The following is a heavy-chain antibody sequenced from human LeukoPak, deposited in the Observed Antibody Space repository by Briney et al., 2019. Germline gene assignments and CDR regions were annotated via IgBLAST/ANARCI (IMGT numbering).Heavy chain of an antibody. CDR3: ATVAEVHYYDSSGYYPGHFDY. CDR1: GFTFSSYA. J-gene: IGHJ4*02. CDR2: INSNGGST. Sequence: GGSLRLSCAASGFTFSSYAMNWVRQAPGKGLEWVSAINSNGGSTYYADSVKGRFTISRDNAKNSLYLQMNSLRAEDTAVYYCATVAEVHYYDSSGYYPGHFDYWGQGTLVTVSS. V-gene: IGHV3-23*01. D-gene: IGHD3-22*01.